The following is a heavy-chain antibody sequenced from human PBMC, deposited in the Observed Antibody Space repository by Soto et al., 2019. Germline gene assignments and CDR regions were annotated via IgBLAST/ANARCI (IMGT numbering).Heavy chain of an antibody. CDR1: GGSISSGDYY. CDR3: ARNYPMRGYAPGWSDP. J-gene: IGHJ5*02. V-gene: IGHV4-30-4*01. D-gene: IGHD6-25*01. Sequence: SETLSLTCTVSGGSISSGDYYWSWIRQPPGKGLEWIGYIYYSGSTYYNPSLKSRVTISVDTSKNQFSLKLSSVTAADTAVYYCARNYPMRGYAPGWSDPWGKGTLVTVSS. CDR2: IYYSGST.